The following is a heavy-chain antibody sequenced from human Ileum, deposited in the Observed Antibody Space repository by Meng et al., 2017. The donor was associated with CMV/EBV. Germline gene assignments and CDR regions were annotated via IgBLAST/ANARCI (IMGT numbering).Heavy chain of an antibody. D-gene: IGHD4-23*01. Sequence: GGSLRLSCAASGFTFSSYAMTWVRQAPGKGLEWVSAISGSGVSTYYADSVKGRFTISRDNSKNTVYLQMNNLRAGDTAVYYCAEGGGNSYFDYWGQGTLVTVSS. CDR1: GFTFSSYA. J-gene: IGHJ4*02. CDR2: ISGSGVST. CDR3: AEGGGNSYFDY. V-gene: IGHV3-23*01.